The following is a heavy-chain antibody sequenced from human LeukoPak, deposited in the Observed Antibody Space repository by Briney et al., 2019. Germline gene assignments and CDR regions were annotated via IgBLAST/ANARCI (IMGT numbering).Heavy chain of an antibody. CDR3: ARRGYYYGRGFDP. D-gene: IGHD3-10*01. CDR2: INHSGST. V-gene: IGHV4-34*01. J-gene: IGHJ5*02. CDR1: GGSFSGYY. Sequence: SETLSLTCAVYGGSFSGYYWSWIRQPPGKGLEWIGEINHSGSTNYNPSLKSRVTISVDTSKNQFSLKLSSVTAADTAVYYCARRGYYYGRGFDPWGQGTLVTVSS.